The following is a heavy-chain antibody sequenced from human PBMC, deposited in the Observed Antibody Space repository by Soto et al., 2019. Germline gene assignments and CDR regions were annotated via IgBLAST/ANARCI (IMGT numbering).Heavy chain of an antibody. J-gene: IGHJ2*01. V-gene: IGHV3-23*01. CDR2: ISGSGGST. D-gene: IGHD7-27*01. CDR3: ERRLTRSLHGLGIPGDPVFDL. Sequence: APGKGLEWVSAISGSGGSTYHADSVKGRFTISRDNPKNTLYLQMNSLRAEHTFFFSCERRLTRSLHGLGIPGDPVFDL.